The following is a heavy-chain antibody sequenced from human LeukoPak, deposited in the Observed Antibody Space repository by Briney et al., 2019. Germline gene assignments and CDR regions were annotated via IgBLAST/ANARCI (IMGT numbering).Heavy chain of an antibody. V-gene: IGHV3-74*01. CDR3: ARDSGVYSKIDY. D-gene: IGHD6-13*01. CDR1: GFTFSSYW. J-gene: IGHJ4*02. CDR2: IDSGGRKT. Sequence: PGGSLSLSCAASGFTFSSYWMHWVRQAPGKGLVWVSRIDSGGRKTSYAVSVKGRFTNSRDNAKNTLYLQMNSQRAEDTAVYYSARDSGVYSKIDYWGQRTLVTVSS.